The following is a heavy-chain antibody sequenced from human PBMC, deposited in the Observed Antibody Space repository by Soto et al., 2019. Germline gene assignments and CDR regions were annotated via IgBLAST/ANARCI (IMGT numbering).Heavy chain of an antibody. V-gene: IGHV3-33*06. CDR3: AKDGIAARPNKPKFNRFNP. CDR1: GFTFSSYG. D-gene: IGHD6-6*01. CDR2: IWYDGSNK. Sequence: GGSLRLSCAASGFTFSSYGMHWVRQAPGKGLEWVAVIWYDGSNKYYADSVRGRFTISRDNSKNTLYLQMTSPRAEDTAVYYCAKDGIAARPNKPKFNRFNPWGQGTVVSVPQ. J-gene: IGHJ5*02.